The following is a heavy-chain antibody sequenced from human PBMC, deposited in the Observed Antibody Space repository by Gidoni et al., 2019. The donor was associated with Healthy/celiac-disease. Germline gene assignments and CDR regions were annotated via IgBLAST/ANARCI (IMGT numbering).Heavy chain of an antibody. Sequence: EVQLLESGGGLVQPGGSLRLSCAASGFTFRSYAMSWVRQAPGKGLEWVSAISGSGGSTYYADSVKGRFTISRDNSKNTLYLQMNSLRAEDTAVYYCAKDGVVVITRGDFDYWGQGTLVTVSS. V-gene: IGHV3-23*01. J-gene: IGHJ4*02. CDR3: AKDGVVVITRGDFDY. CDR1: GFTFRSYA. D-gene: IGHD3-22*01. CDR2: ISGSGGST.